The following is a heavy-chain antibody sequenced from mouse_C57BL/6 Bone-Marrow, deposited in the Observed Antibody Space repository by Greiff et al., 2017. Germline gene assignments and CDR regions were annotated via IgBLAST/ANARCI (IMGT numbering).Heavy chain of an antibody. CDR3: AKRGLDYDDRFAY. CDR2: IHPTSGST. J-gene: IGHJ3*01. V-gene: IGHV1-64*01. CDR1: GYTFTSSW. D-gene: IGHD2-4*01. Sequence: QVHVKQPGAELVKPGASVKLSCKASGYTFTSSWMHWVKQRPGHGLEWIGMIHPTSGSTNYNEKFKNKATLTVDKSSCTAYIQLKSLTSTDAAVYYCAKRGLDYDDRFAYWGQGTLVTVSA.